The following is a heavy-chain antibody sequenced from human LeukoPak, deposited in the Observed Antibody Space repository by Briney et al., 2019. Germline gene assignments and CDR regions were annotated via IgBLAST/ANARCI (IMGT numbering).Heavy chain of an antibody. J-gene: IGHJ3*02. CDR3: AREDIVVVPAANAFDI. V-gene: IGHV4-4*07. CDR1: GGSISSYY. Sequence: SETLSLTCTVSGGSISSYYWSWIRQPAGKGLEWIGRIYTSGSTNYNPSLKSRVTMSVDTSKNQFSLKLSSVTAADTAVYYCAREDIVVVPAANAFDIWGQGTMVTVSS. CDR2: IYTSGST. D-gene: IGHD2-2*01.